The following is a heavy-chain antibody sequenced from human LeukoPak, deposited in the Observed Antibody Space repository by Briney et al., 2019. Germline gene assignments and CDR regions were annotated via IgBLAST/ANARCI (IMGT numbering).Heavy chain of an antibody. V-gene: IGHV3-23*01. CDR1: GFTFSTYA. CDR2: ISGSGGNT. J-gene: IGHJ6*03. CDR3: AKYVTTGYSYYYYMDV. Sequence: GGSLRLSCAASGFTFSTYAMHWVRQAPGKGLEWVSLISGSGGNTYYADSVKGRFTISRDNSKNTLYLEMNSLRAEDTAVYYCAKYVTTGYSYYYYMDVWGKGTTVTVSS. D-gene: IGHD1-14*01.